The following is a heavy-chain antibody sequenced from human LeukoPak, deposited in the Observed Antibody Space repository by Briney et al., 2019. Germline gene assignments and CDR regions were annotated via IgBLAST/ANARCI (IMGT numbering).Heavy chain of an antibody. V-gene: IGHV3-7*01. CDR3: AKEVFGVVIIGIDY. CDR1: GFTFSRYW. CDR2: IKLDGSEK. D-gene: IGHD3-3*01. Sequence: GGSLRLSCAASGFTFSRYWMSWVRQAPGKGLEWVANIKLDGSEKYYVDSVKGRFTISRDNAKNSLYLQMNSLRAEDTAVYYCAKEVFGVVIIGIDYWGQGTLVTVSS. J-gene: IGHJ4*02.